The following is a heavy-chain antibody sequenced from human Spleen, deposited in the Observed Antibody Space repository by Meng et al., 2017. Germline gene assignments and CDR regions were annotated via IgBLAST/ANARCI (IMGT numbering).Heavy chain of an antibody. CDR2: ISSSGTTI. CDR1: GFSFSHYE. CDR3: ARETLYYADYGYCDY. J-gene: IGHJ4*02. D-gene: IGHD4-17*01. V-gene: IGHV3-48*03. Sequence: GESLKISCAVSGFSFSHYEMNWVRQAPGKGLEWVSYISSSGTTIYYADSVKGRFTISRDNAKNSLYLQMNSLRVEDTAVYYCARETLYYADYGYCDYWGQGTLVTVSS.